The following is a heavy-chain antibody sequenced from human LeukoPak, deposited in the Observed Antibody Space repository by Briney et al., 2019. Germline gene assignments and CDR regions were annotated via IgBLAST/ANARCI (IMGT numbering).Heavy chain of an antibody. CDR1: GFTFSSYA. J-gene: IGHJ5*02. CDR3: ANTREGYCSSTSCSRWFDP. Sequence: PGASLRLSCAASGFTFSSYAMSWVRQAPGKGLEWVSAISGSGGSTYYADSVKGRFTISGDNSKNTLYLQMNSLRAEDTAVYYCANTREGYCSSTSCSRWFDPWGQGTLVTVSS. V-gene: IGHV3-23*01. CDR2: ISGSGGST. D-gene: IGHD2-2*01.